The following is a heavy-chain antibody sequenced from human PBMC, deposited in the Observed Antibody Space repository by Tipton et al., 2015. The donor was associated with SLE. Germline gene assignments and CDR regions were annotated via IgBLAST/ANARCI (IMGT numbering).Heavy chain of an antibody. Sequence: TLSLTCTVSGASIRTYYWSWIRQPAGRGLEWIGRFYPSGSTYYNPSLKSRATMSVDTSKNHFSLKLSSVTAADTAVYYCARHLVGATPTYYGMDVWGQGTTVTVSS. V-gene: IGHV4-4*07. CDR2: FYPSGST. CDR3: ARHLVGATPTYYGMDV. D-gene: IGHD1-26*01. J-gene: IGHJ6*02. CDR1: GASIRTYY.